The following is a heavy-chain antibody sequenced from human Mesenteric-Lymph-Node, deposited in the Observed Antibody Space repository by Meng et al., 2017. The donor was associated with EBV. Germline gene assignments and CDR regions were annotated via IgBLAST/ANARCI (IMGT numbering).Heavy chain of an antibody. CDR2: IYYTGST. CDR3: ARRWFSVGTYFDY. Sequence: QVQLQESGPGLVKPSGTLALTCDGSGNSLSSANWWSWIRQAPGKGLEWIGEIYYTGSTNYNSSLKSRVTISLDKSENQLFLKLTSMTAADTAVYYCARRWFSVGTYFDYWGQGILVTVSS. J-gene: IGHJ4*02. CDR1: GNSLSSANW. D-gene: IGHD4-23*01. V-gene: IGHV4-4*02.